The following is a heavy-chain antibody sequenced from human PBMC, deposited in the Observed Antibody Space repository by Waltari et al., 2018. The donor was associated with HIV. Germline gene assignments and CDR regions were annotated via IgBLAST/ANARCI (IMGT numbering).Heavy chain of an antibody. Sequence: VILQQWGAGLLKPSETLSLTCAVYGESFSRFFWTWVRQPPGKGLEWIGEIDQGGDTKYNPSLMRRAAISLDTSKNQFSLKLNSASAADTALYYCARGHGHCTGASCYSYALDIWGQGTMVLVS. CDR2: IDQGGDT. V-gene: IGHV4-34*01. D-gene: IGHD2-15*01. J-gene: IGHJ3*02. CDR1: GESFSRFF. CDR3: ARGHGHCTGASCYSYALDI.